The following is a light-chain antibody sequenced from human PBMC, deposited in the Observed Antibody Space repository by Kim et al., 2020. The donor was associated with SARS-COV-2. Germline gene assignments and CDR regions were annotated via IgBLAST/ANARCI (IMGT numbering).Light chain of an antibody. V-gene: IGKV3-15*01. J-gene: IGKJ1*01. Sequence: SPGERATLSCRASQSVSNNLAWYQQKPGQAPRLLIYDASTRATGIPARFSGSGSGTEFTLTISSLQSEDFAVYYCQQYNNWPPWTFGQGTKVEIK. CDR2: DAS. CDR3: QQYNNWPPWT. CDR1: QSVSNN.